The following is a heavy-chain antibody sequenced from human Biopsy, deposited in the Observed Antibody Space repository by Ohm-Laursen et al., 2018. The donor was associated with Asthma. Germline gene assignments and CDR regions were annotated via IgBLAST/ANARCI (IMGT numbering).Heavy chain of an antibody. CDR1: PGSFSGFF. V-gene: IGHV4-34*01. CDR2: TNERGVT. CDR3: ARGPELDV. J-gene: IGHJ6*02. Sequence: GTLSLTCDVYPGSFSGFFWTWIRQSPGKGLEWIGETNERGVTNNNPSLKSRVIISIDTYWNRVSMKLTSVTAADTAVYYCARGPELDVWGQGTTVTVSS.